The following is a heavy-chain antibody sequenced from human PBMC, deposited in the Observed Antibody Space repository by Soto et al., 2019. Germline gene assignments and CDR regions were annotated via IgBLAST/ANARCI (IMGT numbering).Heavy chain of an antibody. J-gene: IGHJ6*02. CDR2: IIPIFGTA. CDR1: GGTFSSYA. D-gene: IGHD5-12*01. CDR3: ARGLRGYSGYGGLGGMDV. V-gene: IGHV1-69*13. Sequence: ASVKVSCKASGGTFSSYAISWARQAPGQGLEWMGGIIPIFGTANYAQKFQGRVTITADESTSTAYMELSSLRSEDTAVYYCARGLRGYSGYGGLGGMDVWGQGTTVTVSS.